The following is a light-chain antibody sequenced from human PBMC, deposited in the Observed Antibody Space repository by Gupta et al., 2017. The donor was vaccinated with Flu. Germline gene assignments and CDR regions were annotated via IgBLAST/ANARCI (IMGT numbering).Light chain of an antibody. J-gene: IGKJ1*01. CDR1: QSISIW. CDR3: QQYVSDPWT. CDR2: KAS. Sequence: DIQMTQSPSTLSASVGDRVTITCRASQSISIWLAWFQKKPGKAPKPLIYKASRVESGIPSRFSGSGSGTDFILTISRLQPDDFATYYCQQYVSDPWTFGQGTKVEIK. V-gene: IGKV1-5*03.